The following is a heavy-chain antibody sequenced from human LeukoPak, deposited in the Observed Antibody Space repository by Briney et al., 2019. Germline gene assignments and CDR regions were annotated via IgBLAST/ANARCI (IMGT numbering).Heavy chain of an antibody. J-gene: IGHJ4*02. Sequence: PGGSLRLSCAASGFTFSSYGMSWVRQAPGKGLEWVSAISGSGGRTYHADSVRGRFTISRDNSKNTLYLQMNSLRAEDTAVYYCAVQGGYCSSTSCSPADYWGQGTLVTVSS. V-gene: IGHV3-23*01. CDR2: ISGSGGRT. D-gene: IGHD2-2*01. CDR3: AVQGGYCSSTSCSPADY. CDR1: GFTFSSYG.